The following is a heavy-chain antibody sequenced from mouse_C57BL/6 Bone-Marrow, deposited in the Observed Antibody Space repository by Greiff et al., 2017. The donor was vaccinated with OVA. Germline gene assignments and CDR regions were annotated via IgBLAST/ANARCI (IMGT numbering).Heavy chain of an antibody. J-gene: IGHJ4*01. CDR2: ISSGGSYT. CDR1: GFTFSSYG. Sequence: EVKLVESGGDLVKPGGSLKLSCAASGFTFSSYGMSWVRQTPDKRLEWVATISSGGSYTYYPDSVKGRFTISRDNAKNTLYLQMSSLKSEDTAMYYCARRLGRGRWGQGTSVTVSS. D-gene: IGHD4-1*01. CDR3: ARRLGRGR. V-gene: IGHV5-6*02.